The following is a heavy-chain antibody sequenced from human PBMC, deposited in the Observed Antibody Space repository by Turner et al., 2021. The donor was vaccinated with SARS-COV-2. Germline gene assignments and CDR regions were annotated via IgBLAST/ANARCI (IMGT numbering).Heavy chain of an antibody. Sequence: QVQLVESAAGVVQPGRSLRLSCAASGFTFSSYGMHWVRQAPGKGLEWVAVILYDGSNKYYADSVKGRFTISRDNSKNTLYLQRNSLRPEDTAEYYCAKPNNWNVRTCPDYWGQGTLVTVSS. J-gene: IGHJ4*02. D-gene: IGHD1-20*01. CDR1: GFTFSSYG. CDR3: AKPNNWNVRTCPDY. CDR2: ILYDGSNK. V-gene: IGHV3-30*18.